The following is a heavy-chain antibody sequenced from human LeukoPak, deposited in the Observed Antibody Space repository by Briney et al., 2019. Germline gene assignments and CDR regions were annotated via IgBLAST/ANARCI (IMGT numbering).Heavy chain of an antibody. CDR3: ARGIKLYYYDSSGRPFDAFDI. J-gene: IGHJ3*02. CDR2: INHSGST. CDR1: GLSFSGYY. D-gene: IGHD3-22*01. Sequence: SETLSLTCAVDGLSFSGYYWSWIRQPPGKGLEWIGEINHSGSTNYNPSIKSRGTISVDTSKNQFSLKLSSVTAADTAVYYCARGIKLYYYDSSGRPFDAFDIWGKGKMVTVSS. V-gene: IGHV4-34*01.